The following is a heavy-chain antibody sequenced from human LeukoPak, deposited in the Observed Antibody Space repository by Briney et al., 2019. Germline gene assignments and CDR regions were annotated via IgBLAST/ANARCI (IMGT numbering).Heavy chain of an antibody. J-gene: IGHJ4*02. CDR2: IYSGTI. CDR3: ARRAGAYSHPYDY. V-gene: IGHV3-53*01. Sequence: GGSLRLSCTVSGFTVSSNSMSWVRQAPGKGLEWVSFIYSGTIHYSDSVKGRFTISRDNSKNTLYLKMNRLRAEDTAVYYCARRAGAYSHPYDYWGQGTLVTVSS. CDR1: GFTVSSNS. D-gene: IGHD4/OR15-4a*01.